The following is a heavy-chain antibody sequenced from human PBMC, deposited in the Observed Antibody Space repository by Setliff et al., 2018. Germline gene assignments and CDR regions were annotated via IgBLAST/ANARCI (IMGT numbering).Heavy chain of an antibody. CDR3: ARVTGFSYMDV. D-gene: IGHD3-3*01. Sequence: LSLTCTVSGGSISSGGYYWSWIRQHPGKGLEWIGYIYYSGSTYYNPSLKSRVTISVDTSKNQISLRLSSVTAADTAVYFCARVTGFSYMDVWGKGTTVTVSS. J-gene: IGHJ6*03. CDR2: IYYSGST. CDR1: GGSISSGGYY. V-gene: IGHV4-31*03.